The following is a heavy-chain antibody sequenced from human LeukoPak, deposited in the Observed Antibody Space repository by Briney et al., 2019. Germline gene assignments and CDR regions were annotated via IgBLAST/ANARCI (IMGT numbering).Heavy chain of an antibody. CDR2: ISGSGSII. CDR1: GFTFNTCE. V-gene: IGHV3-48*03. J-gene: IGHJ4*02. Sequence: GGSLRLSCAASGFTFNTCELNWVRQAPGKGLEWVSYISGSGSIIYYADSVKGRFTISRDNAKNSLYLQMNSLRAEDTAVYYCASRIGYYFDYWGQGTLVTVSS. D-gene: IGHD1-26*01. CDR3: ASRIGYYFDY.